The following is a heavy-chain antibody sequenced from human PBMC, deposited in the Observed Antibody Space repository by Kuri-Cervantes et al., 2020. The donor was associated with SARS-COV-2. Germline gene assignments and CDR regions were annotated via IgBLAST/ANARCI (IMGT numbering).Heavy chain of an antibody. Sequence: GGSLRLSFAASGFTFDDYGMSWVRQAPGKGLEWVSGIDWNGGSTGYADSVKGRFTISRDNAKNSLYLQMNSLRAEDTALYHCARGVHPFYYYYMDVWGQGTTVTVSS. V-gene: IGHV3-20*02. CDR3: ARGVHPFYYYYMDV. D-gene: IGHD4/OR15-4a*01. J-gene: IGHJ6*03. CDR1: GFTFDDYG. CDR2: IDWNGGST.